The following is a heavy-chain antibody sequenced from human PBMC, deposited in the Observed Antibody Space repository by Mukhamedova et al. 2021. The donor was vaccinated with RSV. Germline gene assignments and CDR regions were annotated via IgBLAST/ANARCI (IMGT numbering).Heavy chain of an antibody. CDR1: SSYA. Sequence: SSYAMHWVRQAPGKGLEWVAVISYDGSNKYYADSVKGRFTISRDNSKNTLYLQMNSLRAEDTAVYYCASGVDTTKWGDVWG. D-gene: IGHD5-18*01. CDR3: ASGVDTTKWGDV. V-gene: IGHV3-30*04. J-gene: IGHJ6*02. CDR2: ISYDGSNK.